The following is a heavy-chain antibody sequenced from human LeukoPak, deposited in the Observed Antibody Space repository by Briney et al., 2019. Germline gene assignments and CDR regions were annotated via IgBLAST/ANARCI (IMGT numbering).Heavy chain of an antibody. J-gene: IGHJ3*02. Sequence: GASVKVSCTASGYTFTGYYLHWVRQAPGQGLEWMGWINPNSGGTNYAQNFQDRVTMTRDTFISTAYMELSTLRSDDTAVYYCARIGSIWSFNDAFDIWGQGTMVTVSS. D-gene: IGHD6-13*01. CDR1: GYTFTGYY. CDR2: INPNSGGT. CDR3: ARIGSIWSFNDAFDI. V-gene: IGHV1-2*02.